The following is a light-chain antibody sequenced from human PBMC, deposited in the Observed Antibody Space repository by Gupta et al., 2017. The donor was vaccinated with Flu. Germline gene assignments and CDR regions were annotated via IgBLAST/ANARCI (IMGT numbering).Light chain of an antibody. CDR3: KKCKHPRT. CDR1: QSLVYRDGNTY. CDR2: GVS. Sequence: DVVMTQSPLSLPVTLGQSASISCRSSQSLVYRDGNTYLNWFQQRPGQSQRRLIYGVSNRDFGVPDRLSGRGSVTDFTLKSSRRVGEDVGVYYVKKCKHPRTFGERTKMELK. V-gene: IGKV2-30*01. J-gene: IGKJ2*01.